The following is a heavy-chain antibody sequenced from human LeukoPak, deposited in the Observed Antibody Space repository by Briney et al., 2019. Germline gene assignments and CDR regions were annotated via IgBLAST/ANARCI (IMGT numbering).Heavy chain of an antibody. Sequence: KPSETLSLTCSVSDDSITMYYWTWIRQPPGEGLEGIGYVDQTGSTNFNPSLNGRVSISRDTTKNLFSLRLRSVTAADTAVYFCARGRVSSSTWYSTYYYYFYMDVWGKGTTVTVSS. CDR3: ARGRVSSSTWYSTYYYYFYMDV. D-gene: IGHD1-1*01. J-gene: IGHJ6*03. V-gene: IGHV4-59*01. CDR2: VDQTGST. CDR1: DDSITMYY.